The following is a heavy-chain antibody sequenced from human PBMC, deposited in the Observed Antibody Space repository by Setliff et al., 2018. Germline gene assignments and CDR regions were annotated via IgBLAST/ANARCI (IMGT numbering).Heavy chain of an antibody. CDR3: ARTCSGSGCYAGLES. D-gene: IGHD2-15*01. V-gene: IGHV3-23*01. Sequence: GGSLRLSCAASGFTFSTYSMSWVRQAPGKGPQWVSAISGDSLYIYYTDSVKGRFTISRDNSKNTLYLQMHNLRAEDTAVYYCARTCSGSGCYAGLESWGQGTPVTVSS. CDR2: ISGDSLYI. J-gene: IGHJ4*02. CDR1: GFTFSTYS.